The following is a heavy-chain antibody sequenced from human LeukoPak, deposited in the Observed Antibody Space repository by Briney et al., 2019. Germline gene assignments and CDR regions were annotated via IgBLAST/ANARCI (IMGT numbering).Heavy chain of an antibody. V-gene: IGHV1-18*01. CDR1: GYTFTSYG. CDR3: ARDQGIDVEGGIVATGGMEPEGYFDY. Sequence: ASVKVSCKASGYTFTSYGISWVRQAPGQGLEWMGWISAYNGNTNYAQKLQGRVTMTRDTSTSTVYMELSSLRSEDTAVYYCARDQGIDVEGGIVATGGMEPEGYFDYWGQGTLVTVSS. D-gene: IGHD5-12*01. J-gene: IGHJ4*02. CDR2: ISAYNGNT.